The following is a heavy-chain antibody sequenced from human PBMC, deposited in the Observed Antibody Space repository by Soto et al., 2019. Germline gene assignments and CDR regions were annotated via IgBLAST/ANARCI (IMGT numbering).Heavy chain of an antibody. CDR1: GYSIRTSDDN. Sequence: QVQLEESGPGLVKPSQTLSLTCSVSGYSIRTSDDNWSWIRQPPGKGLEWIGSIHYTGSTYNNPSLKSRVTMSIDRSKNQFSLRLKSVAATDTAVYFCARASDDSSSGYRLFDFWGQGTLVTVSS. CDR2: IHYTGST. D-gene: IGHD3-3*01. V-gene: IGHV4-30-4*01. J-gene: IGHJ4*02. CDR3: ARASDDSSSGYRLFDF.